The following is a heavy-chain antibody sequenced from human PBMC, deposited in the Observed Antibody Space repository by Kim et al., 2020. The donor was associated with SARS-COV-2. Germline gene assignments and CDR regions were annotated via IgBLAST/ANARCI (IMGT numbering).Heavy chain of an antibody. CDR3: ARLRDYGGNRGLFDP. CDR1: GYSFTSYW. J-gene: IGHJ5*02. D-gene: IGHD4-17*01. Sequence: GESLKISCKGSGYSFTSYWFSWVRQMPGKGLEWMGRIDTSDSYTNYSPSFQGHVTISADKSISTAYLQWSSLKASDTASYYCARLRDYGGNRGLFDPWGQGTLVTGSS. V-gene: IGHV5-10-1*01. CDR2: IDTSDSYT.